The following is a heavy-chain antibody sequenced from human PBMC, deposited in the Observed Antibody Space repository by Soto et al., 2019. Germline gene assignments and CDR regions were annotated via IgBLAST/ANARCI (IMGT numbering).Heavy chain of an antibody. Sequence: PGESLKISCKGSGYSFTSYWISWVRQMPGKGLEWMGRIDPSDSYTNYSPSFQGHVTISADKSISTAYLQWSSLKASDTAMYYCARRAFGAAAGTYYYYYMDVWGKGTTVTVSS. V-gene: IGHV5-10-1*01. CDR1: GYSFTSYW. CDR2: IDPSDSYT. J-gene: IGHJ6*03. CDR3: ARRAFGAAAGTYYYYYMDV. D-gene: IGHD6-13*01.